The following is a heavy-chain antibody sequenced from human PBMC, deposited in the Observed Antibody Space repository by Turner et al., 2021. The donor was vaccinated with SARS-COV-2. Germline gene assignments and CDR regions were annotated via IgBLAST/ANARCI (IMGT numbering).Heavy chain of an antibody. CDR2: IYYSGST. J-gene: IGHJ6*02. CDR1: GGSISSYY. D-gene: IGHD6-19*01. V-gene: IGHV4-59*08. CDR3: ARHGFSGWDGGGMDV. Sequence: QVQLQESGPGLVKPSETLSLTCRVPGGSISSYYWSWIRQPPGKGLEWIWYIYYSGSTNYNPSLKSRVTISVDTSKNQFSLKLSSVTAADTAVYYCARHGFSGWDGGGMDVWGQGTTVTVSS.